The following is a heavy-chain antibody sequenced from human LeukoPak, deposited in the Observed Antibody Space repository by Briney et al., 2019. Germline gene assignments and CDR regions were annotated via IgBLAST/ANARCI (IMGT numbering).Heavy chain of an antibody. J-gene: IGHJ5*02. Sequence: SVKVSCKASGGTFSSYAISWVRQAPGQGLEWMGRIIPIFGTASYAQKFQGRVTITTDESTSTAYMELSSLRSEDTAVYYCARAAAAAPYGFDPWGQGTLVTVSS. D-gene: IGHD6-13*01. CDR2: IIPIFGTA. CDR1: GGTFSSYA. V-gene: IGHV1-69*05. CDR3: ARAAAAAPYGFDP.